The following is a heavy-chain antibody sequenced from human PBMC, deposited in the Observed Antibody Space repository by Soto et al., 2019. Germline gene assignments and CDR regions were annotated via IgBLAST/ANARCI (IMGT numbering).Heavy chain of an antibody. CDR3: ARHRDYSTYFDAFDI. CDR2: IDPSDSYT. D-gene: IGHD4-4*01. Sequence: CSGVEEKFTSHGVGWISKMPGKGLEWMGRIDPSDSYTNYSPSFQGHVTISADKSISTAYLQWSSLKASDTAMYYCARHRDYSTYFDAFDIWGQGTMVTVS. J-gene: IGHJ3*02. V-gene: IGHV5-10-1*01. CDR1: EEKFTSHG.